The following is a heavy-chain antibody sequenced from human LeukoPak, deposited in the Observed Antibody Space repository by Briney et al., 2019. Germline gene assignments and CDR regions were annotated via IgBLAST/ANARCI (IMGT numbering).Heavy chain of an antibody. CDR1: GGSISSYY. V-gene: IGHV4-59*12. J-gene: IGHJ3*02. D-gene: IGHD3-22*01. CDR3: ARTDYYGSSGRTHAFDI. CDR2: IYHSGST. Sequence: PSETLSLTCTVSGGSISSYYWSWIRQPPGKGLEWIGYIYHSGSTYYNPSLKSRVTISVDRSKNQFSLKLSSVTAADTAVYYCARTDYYGSSGRTHAFDIWGQGTMVTVSS.